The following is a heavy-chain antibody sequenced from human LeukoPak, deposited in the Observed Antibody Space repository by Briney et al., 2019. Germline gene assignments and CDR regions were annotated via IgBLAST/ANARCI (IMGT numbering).Heavy chain of an antibody. D-gene: IGHD4-23*01. V-gene: IGHV3-48*02. CDR3: ARVQPPPTVVTPRYYYYGMDV. J-gene: IGHJ6*02. CDR1: GFTFRNYW. CDR2: ISSSSSTI. Sequence: GGSLRLSCAASGFTFRNYWMHWVRQAPGKGLEWVSYISSSSSTIYYADSVKGRFTISRDNAKNSLYLQMNSLRDEDTAVYYCARVQPPPTVVTPRYYYYGMDVWGQGTTVTVSS.